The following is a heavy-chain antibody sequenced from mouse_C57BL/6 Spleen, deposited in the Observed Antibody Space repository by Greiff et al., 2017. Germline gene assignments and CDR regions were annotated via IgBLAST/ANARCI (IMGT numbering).Heavy chain of an antibody. Sequence: VQLQQSGPELVKPGASVKMSCKASGYTFTDYNMHWVKQSHGKSLEWIGYINPNNGGTSYNQKFKGKATLTVNKSSSTAYMELRSLTSEDSAVYYCARWDGSSYYFDYWGQGTTLTVSS. V-gene: IGHV1-22*01. CDR3: ARWDGSSYYFDY. D-gene: IGHD1-1*01. J-gene: IGHJ2*01. CDR2: INPNNGGT. CDR1: GYTFTDYN.